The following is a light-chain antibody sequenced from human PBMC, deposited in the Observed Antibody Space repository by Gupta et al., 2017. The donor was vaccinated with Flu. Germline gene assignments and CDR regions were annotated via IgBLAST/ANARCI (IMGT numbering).Light chain of an antibody. J-gene: IGKJ5*01. CDR1: QSVRSSN. V-gene: IGKV3-20*01. Sequence: GTLSLSPGERATHSVRASQSVRSSNLASYQQKRGQAPRVLIYGASSSATGLPDRFSGRGSGTDLSLSISRLEPEDFAVYYCQQECNSPLTSGQGTRMETK. CDR2: GAS. CDR3: QQECNSPLT.